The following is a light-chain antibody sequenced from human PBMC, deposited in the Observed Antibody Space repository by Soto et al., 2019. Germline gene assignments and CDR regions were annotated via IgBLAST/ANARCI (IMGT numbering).Light chain of an antibody. J-gene: IGKJ1*01. CDR1: QTVSRY. CDR3: QKYNFAPWT. Sequence: EIVLTQSPATLSLSPGERATLSCRASQTVSRYLSWYQQKPGQAPRLLIYDAFNRAPGIPARFSGSGSGTDFSLTISSLEPEDFAVYYCQKYNFAPWTFGQGTKVEI. CDR2: DAF. V-gene: IGKV3-11*01.